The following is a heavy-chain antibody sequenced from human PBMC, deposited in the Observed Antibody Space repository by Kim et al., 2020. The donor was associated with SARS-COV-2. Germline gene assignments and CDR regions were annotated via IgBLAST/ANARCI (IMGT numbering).Heavy chain of an antibody. D-gene: IGHD3-10*01. Sequence: GESLKISCKGSGYSFTKYWIGWVRQMPGKGLEWMGIIYPGDSDTRYSPSFQGQVTISADKSISTAYVQWSSLKASDTAMYYCARQSVYYGSGSYADYWGQGTLVTVSS. CDR2: IYPGDSDT. CDR3: ARQSVYYGSGSYADY. J-gene: IGHJ4*02. V-gene: IGHV5-51*01. CDR1: GYSFTKYW.